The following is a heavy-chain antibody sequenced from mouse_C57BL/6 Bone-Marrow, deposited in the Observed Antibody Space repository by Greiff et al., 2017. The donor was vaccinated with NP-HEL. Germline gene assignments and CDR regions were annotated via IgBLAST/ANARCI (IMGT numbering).Heavy chain of an antibody. V-gene: IGHV5-6*02. D-gene: IGHD4-1*01. Sequence: DVKLVESGGDLVKPGGSLKLSCAASGFTFSSYGMSWVRQTPDKRLEWVATISSGGSYTYYPDSVKGRFTISRDNAKNTLYLQMSSLKSEDTAMYYCARHDETGTWFAYWGQGTLVTVSA. CDR1: GFTFSSYG. CDR2: ISSGGSYT. J-gene: IGHJ3*01. CDR3: ARHDETGTWFAY.